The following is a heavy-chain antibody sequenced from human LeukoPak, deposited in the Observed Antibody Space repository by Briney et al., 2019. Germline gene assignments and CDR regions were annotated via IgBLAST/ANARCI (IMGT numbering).Heavy chain of an antibody. J-gene: IGHJ4*02. CDR3: ARVPIFGVVIWVYYFDY. V-gene: IGHV3-7*01. CDR1: GFTFSSYW. CDR2: IKQDGSEK. Sequence: LSGGSLRLSCAASGFTFSSYWMSWVRQAPGKGLEWVANIKQDGSEKYYVDSVKGRFTISRDNAKNSLYLQMNSLRAEDTAVYYCARVPIFGVVIWVYYFDYWGQGTLVTVSS. D-gene: IGHD3-3*01.